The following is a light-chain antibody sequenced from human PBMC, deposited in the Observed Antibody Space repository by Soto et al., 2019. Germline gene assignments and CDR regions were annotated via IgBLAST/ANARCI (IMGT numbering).Light chain of an antibody. CDR3: SSYTTSTPYV. CDR2: EVN. V-gene: IGLV2-14*01. Sequence: QSVLTQPASVSGSPGQSITFSCTGTSSDIGVYNYVSWYQQHPGKAPKLMIYEVNNRPSGVSNRFSGSKSGNTASLTISGLQAEDEADYYCSSYTTSTPYVFRTGTKVTVL. J-gene: IGLJ1*01. CDR1: SSDIGVYNY.